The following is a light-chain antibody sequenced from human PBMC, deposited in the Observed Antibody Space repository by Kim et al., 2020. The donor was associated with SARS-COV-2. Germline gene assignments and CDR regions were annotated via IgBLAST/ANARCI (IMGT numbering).Light chain of an antibody. V-gene: IGLV2-11*01. CDR1: SSDVGGFNY. CDR2: DVN. Sequence: QSALTQPRSVSGSPGQSVTISCTGTSSDVGGFNYVSWYQHYPGKAPKVMIYDVNRRPSGVPDRFSGSKSGNTASLTISGLQAEDEAEYYCCSYAGSQTYVFGTGTQVTVL. CDR3: CSYAGSQTYV. J-gene: IGLJ1*01.